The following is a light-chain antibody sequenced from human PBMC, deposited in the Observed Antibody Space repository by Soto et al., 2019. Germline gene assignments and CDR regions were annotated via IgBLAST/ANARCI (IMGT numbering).Light chain of an antibody. Sequence: EIVLTQSPGTLSLSPGERATLSSRASQSVSSSYLAWYQQKPGQAPRLLIYGASSRATGTPDRFSGSGSGTDFTLTISRLEPEDFAVYYCQQYGSSPYTFGQGTKLEIK. CDR3: QQYGSSPYT. J-gene: IGKJ2*01. CDR1: QSVSSSY. V-gene: IGKV3-20*01. CDR2: GAS.